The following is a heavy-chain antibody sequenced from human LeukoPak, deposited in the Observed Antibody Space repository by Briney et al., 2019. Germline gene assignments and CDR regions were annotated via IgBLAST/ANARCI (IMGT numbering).Heavy chain of an antibody. CDR1: GFTFSSYS. D-gene: IGHD6-13*01. CDR2: ISSSSSTI. V-gene: IGHV3-48*04. CDR3: ARGGSSWYYYFDY. J-gene: IGHJ4*02. Sequence: GGSLRLSCAASGFTFSSYSMNWVRQAPGKGLEWVSYISSSSSTIYYADSVKGRFTISRDNAKNSLYLQMNSLRAEDTAVYYCARGGSSWYYYFDYWGQGTLDTVSS.